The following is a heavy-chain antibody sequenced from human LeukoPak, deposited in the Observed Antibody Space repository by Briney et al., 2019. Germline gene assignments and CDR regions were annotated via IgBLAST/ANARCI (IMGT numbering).Heavy chain of an antibody. CDR3: ARDGPREIAGYYDSSGPFDY. Sequence: GRSLRLSCASSGFTFSSYAMHEVRQAPGKGLEGVAVISYDGSNKYYADSVKGRFIISRDNSKNTLYLQMNSLRAEDTAVYYCARDGPREIAGYYDSSGPFDYWGQGTLVTVSS. CDR1: GFTFSSYA. D-gene: IGHD3-22*01. J-gene: IGHJ4*02. CDR2: ISYDGSNK. V-gene: IGHV3-30-3*01.